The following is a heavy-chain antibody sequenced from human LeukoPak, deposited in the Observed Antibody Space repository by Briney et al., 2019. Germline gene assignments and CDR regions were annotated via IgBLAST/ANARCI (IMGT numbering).Heavy chain of an antibody. J-gene: IGHJ5*02. CDR1: GGTFSSYA. CDR3: ARTRGYSSSWYNWFDP. V-gene: IGHV1-69*05. Sequence: GSSVKLSCKASGGTFSSYAISWVRQAPGQGLEWMGGIIPIFGTANYAQKFQGRVTITTDESTSTAYMELSSLRSEDTAVYYCARTRGYSSSWYNWFDPWGQGTLVTVSS. CDR2: IIPIFGTA. D-gene: IGHD6-13*01.